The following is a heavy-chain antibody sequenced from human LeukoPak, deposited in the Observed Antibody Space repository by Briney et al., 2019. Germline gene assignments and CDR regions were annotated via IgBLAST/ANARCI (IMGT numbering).Heavy chain of an antibody. D-gene: IGHD5-12*01. CDR3: ARDRGEDIVATGWFDY. Sequence: ASVKVSCKASGYTFTGYYMHWVRQAPGQGLEWMGWINPNSGGTNYAQKFQGRVTMTRDTSISTAYMELSRLRSDDTAVYYCARDRGEDIVATGWFDYWGQGTLVTVSS. V-gene: IGHV1-2*02. CDR1: GYTFTGYY. J-gene: IGHJ4*02. CDR2: INPNSGGT.